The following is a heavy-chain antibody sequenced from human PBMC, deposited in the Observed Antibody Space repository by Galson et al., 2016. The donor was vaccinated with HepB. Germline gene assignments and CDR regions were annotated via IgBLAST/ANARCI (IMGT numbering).Heavy chain of an antibody. CDR1: EYSFADYW. Sequence: QSGAEVKKPGESLRISCKASEYSFADYWISWVRQMPGKGLEWMGRIDPSDSYTDYSPSFQGHVTISADKSISTAYLQWSSLKASDTAMYYCARQRVGSTRYYFDYWGQGTLVTVSS. V-gene: IGHV5-10-1*01. D-gene: IGHD1-26*01. J-gene: IGHJ4*02. CDR3: ARQRVGSTRYYFDY. CDR2: IDPSDSYT.